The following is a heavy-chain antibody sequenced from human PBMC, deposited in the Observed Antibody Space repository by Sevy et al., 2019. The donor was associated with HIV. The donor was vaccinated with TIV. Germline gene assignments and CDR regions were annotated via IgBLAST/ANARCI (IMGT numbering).Heavy chain of an antibody. J-gene: IGHJ4*02. CDR1: GFPVSSNY. CDR3: ARGKSGYGYGLDY. Sequence: GGSLRLSCAASGFPVSSNYMSWVRQAPGKGLEWVSVIYSDGSTYHADPVKGRFTTSRDNSKNTLYLQMNSLRVEDTAVYYCARGKSGYGYGLDYWGQGTLVTVSS. V-gene: IGHV3-66*01. D-gene: IGHD5-18*01. CDR2: IYSDGST.